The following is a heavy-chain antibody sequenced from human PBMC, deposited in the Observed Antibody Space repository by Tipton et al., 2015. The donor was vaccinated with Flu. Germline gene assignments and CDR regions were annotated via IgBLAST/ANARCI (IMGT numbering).Heavy chain of an antibody. J-gene: IGHJ4*02. V-gene: IGHV3-23*01. CDR3: ASKGHSSSSPYFDY. CDR1: GFTFSDYY. CDR2: ISGSGGST. D-gene: IGHD6-6*01. Sequence: SLRLSCAASGFTFSDYYMSWIRQAPGKGLEWVSAISGSGGSTYYADSVKGRFTISRDNSKNTLYLQMNSLRAEDTAVYYCASKGHSSSSPYFDYWGQGTLVTVSS.